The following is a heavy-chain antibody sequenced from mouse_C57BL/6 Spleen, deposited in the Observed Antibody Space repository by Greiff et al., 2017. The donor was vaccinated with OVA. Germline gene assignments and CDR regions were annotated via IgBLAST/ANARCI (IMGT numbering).Heavy chain of an antibody. Sequence: QVQLKQPGAELVKPGASVKLSCKASGYTFTSYWMQWVKQRPGQGLEWIGEIDPSDSYTNYNQKFKGKATLTVDTSSSTAYMQLSSLTSEDSAVYYCARGQLRLGYWGQGTTLTVSS. V-gene: IGHV1-50*01. J-gene: IGHJ2*01. CDR3: ARGQLRLGY. CDR2: IDPSDSYT. CDR1: GYTFTSYW. D-gene: IGHD3-2*02.